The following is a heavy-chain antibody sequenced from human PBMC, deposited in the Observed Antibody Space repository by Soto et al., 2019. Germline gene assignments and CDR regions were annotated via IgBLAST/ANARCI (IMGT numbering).Heavy chain of an antibody. CDR1: GGSIGSFY. J-gene: IGHJ4*02. D-gene: IGHD3-3*02. CDR3: ARSQSFDGSIYHYYFDF. Sequence: ASETLSLTCTVSGGSIGSFYWSWIRQPPGGTLEWIGYIYASGTTTYNPSLESRVTMSVDMPNNEFSLDLTSVTAADTAVYYCARSQSFDGSIYHYYFDFWGQGTRVTVAS. CDR2: IYASGTT. V-gene: IGHV4-59*01.